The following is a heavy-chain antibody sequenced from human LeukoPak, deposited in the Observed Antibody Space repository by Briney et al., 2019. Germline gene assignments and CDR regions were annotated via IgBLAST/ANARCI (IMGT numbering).Heavy chain of an antibody. Sequence: PGGSLRLSCAASGFTFSSYSMNWVRQAPGKGLEWVSSISSSSSYIYYADSVKGRFTISRDNAKNSLYLQMNSLRAEDTAVYYCARGQSHYRGRGSFDYWGQGTLVTVSS. CDR1: GFTFSSYS. CDR3: ARGQSHYRGRGSFDY. D-gene: IGHD5-12*01. V-gene: IGHV3-21*01. J-gene: IGHJ4*02. CDR2: ISSSSSYI.